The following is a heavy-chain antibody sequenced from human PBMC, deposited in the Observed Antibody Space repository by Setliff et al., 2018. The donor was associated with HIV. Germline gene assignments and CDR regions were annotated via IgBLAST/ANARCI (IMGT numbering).Heavy chain of an antibody. CDR2: FHYSGNT. D-gene: IGHD6-13*01. V-gene: IGHV4-39*01. J-gene: IGHJ4*02. CDR1: GGSTSSSTYY. CDR3: SSSSSWSPGFAY. Sequence: PSETLSLTCTVSGGSTSSSTYYWGWIRQPPGKGLEWIGSFHYSGNTYYNPSLKSRDTISVDTSKNQFSLKLSSVTAADTAVYYCSSSSSWSPGFAYWGQGTLVTVSS.